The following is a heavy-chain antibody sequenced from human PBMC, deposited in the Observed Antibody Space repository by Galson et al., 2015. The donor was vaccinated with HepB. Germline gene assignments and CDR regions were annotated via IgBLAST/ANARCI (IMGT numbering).Heavy chain of an antibody. Sequence: SLRLSCAGSGFTFSDSWMNWVRQAPGKGLEWVANIKEDGSKTYYVDSVKGRFTISRDNTKSSLYLQINSLRAEDTAVYYCTSGGWVHFWGQGTLVTVSS. J-gene: IGHJ4*02. D-gene: IGHD6-19*01. CDR3: TSGGWVHF. CDR2: IKEDGSKT. CDR1: GFTFSDSW. V-gene: IGHV3-7*01.